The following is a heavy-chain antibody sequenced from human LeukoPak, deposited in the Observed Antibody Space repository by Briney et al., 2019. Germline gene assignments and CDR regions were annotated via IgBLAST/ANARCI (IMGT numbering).Heavy chain of an antibody. Sequence: SETLSLTCTVSGGSVSSGSYYRSWIRQPPGKGLEWIGYIYYSGSTNYNPSLKSRVTMFVDTSKNQLSLRLSSVSALDTAVYYCARGAYASAWYAFDIWGPGTGVSVTS. D-gene: IGHD6-19*01. J-gene: IGHJ3*02. CDR3: ARGAYASAWYAFDI. V-gene: IGHV4-61*01. CDR2: IYYSGST. CDR1: GGSVSSGSYY.